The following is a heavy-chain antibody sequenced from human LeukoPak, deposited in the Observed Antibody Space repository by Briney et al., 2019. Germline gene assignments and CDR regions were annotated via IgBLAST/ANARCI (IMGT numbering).Heavy chain of an antibody. V-gene: IGHV4-59*01. CDR2: IYYSGST. J-gene: IGHJ4*02. CDR1: GGSISSYY. CDR3: ARTYGGQFDY. Sequence: SETLSLTCTVSGGSISSYYWSWIRQPPGKGLEWIGYIYYSGSTNYSPSLKSRVTISVDTSKNQFSLKLSSVTAADTAVYYCARTYGGQFDYWGQGTLVTVSS. D-gene: IGHD4-23*01.